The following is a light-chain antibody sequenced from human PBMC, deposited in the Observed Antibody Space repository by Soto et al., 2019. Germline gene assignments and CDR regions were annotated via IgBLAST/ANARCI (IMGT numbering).Light chain of an antibody. CDR3: QQNYSATWT. V-gene: IGKV1-5*01. CDR1: QSISSL. J-gene: IGKJ1*01. Sequence: DIQMTQSPSTLSASVGDRVTITCRASQSISSLLAWYQQKPGKAPKLLIYDASSLESGVPSRFSGSGSGTEFTLTISSLQPEDFATYSCQQNYSATWTFGQGTKVDIK. CDR2: DAS.